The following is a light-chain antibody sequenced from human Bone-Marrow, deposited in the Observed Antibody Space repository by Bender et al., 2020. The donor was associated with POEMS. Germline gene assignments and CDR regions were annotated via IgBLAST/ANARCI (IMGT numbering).Light chain of an antibody. J-gene: IGLJ3*02. Sequence: SELTQDPAVSVALGQTVKITCQGDSLRSYSASWYQQLPGTAPKLLIYINNQRPSGVPDRFSGSKSGTSASLAISGLQSEDEADYYCAAWEDSLNGWVFGGGTKLTVL. CDR1: SLRSYS. CDR3: AAWEDSLNGWV. CDR2: INN. V-gene: IGLV1-44*01.